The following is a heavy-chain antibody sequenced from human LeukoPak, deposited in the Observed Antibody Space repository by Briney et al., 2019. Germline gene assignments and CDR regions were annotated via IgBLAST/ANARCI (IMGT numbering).Heavy chain of an antibody. V-gene: IGHV3-30*02. CDR1: GFTFSSYA. J-gene: IGHJ4*02. D-gene: IGHD5-18*01. Sequence: PGGSLRLSCAASGFTFSSYAMSWVRQAPGKGLEWVAFIRYDGSNKYYADSVKGRFIISRDNSKNTLYLQMNSLRAEDTAVYYCAKGYSYGYVYWGQGTLVTVSS. CDR2: IRYDGSNK. CDR3: AKGYSYGYVY.